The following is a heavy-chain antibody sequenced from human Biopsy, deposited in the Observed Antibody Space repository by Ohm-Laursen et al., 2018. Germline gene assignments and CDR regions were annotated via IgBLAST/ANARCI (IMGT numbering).Heavy chain of an antibody. V-gene: IGHV4-31*01. CDR3: ARRPYGGTRYWYFDL. J-gene: IGHJ2*01. CDR1: GGSVSGGGFY. D-gene: IGHD4-23*01. Sequence: SQTLSLTCTVSGGSVSGGGFYWSWIRQHPGKGLEWIGYIYYSGTTYYNPSLKSLVTISADTSKNQFSLKLNSVTAADTAVYYCARRPYGGTRYWYFDLWGRGTLVTVSS. CDR2: IYYSGTT.